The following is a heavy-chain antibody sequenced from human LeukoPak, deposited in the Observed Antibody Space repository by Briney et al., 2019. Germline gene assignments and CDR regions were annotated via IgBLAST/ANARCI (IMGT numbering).Heavy chain of an antibody. J-gene: IGHJ5*02. V-gene: IGHV1-3*01. CDR1: GYTFTSYA. D-gene: IGHD6-13*01. CDR2: INAGNGNT. Sequence: ATVKVSCKASGYTFTSYAMHWVRQAPGQRLEWMGWINAGNGNTKYSQKFQGRVTMTRNTSISTAYMELSSLRSEDTAVYYCARAYSSTLSTSGWFDPWGQGTLVTVSS. CDR3: ARAYSSTLSTSGWFDP.